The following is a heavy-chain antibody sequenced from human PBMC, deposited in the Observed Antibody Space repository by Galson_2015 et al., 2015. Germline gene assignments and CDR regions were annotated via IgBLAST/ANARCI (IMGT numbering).Heavy chain of an antibody. Sequence: SLRLSCAASGFTFSSYAMSWLRQAPGKGLEWVSAIRGSGGGTYYADSVKGRFTISRDNSKNTLYLQMSSLRAEDTAVYYCANSGSGSGLYYYYMDVWGKGTTVTVSS. CDR3: ANSGSGSGLYYYYMDV. CDR1: GFTFSSYA. D-gene: IGHD3-10*01. V-gene: IGHV3-23*01. J-gene: IGHJ6*03. CDR2: IRGSGGGT.